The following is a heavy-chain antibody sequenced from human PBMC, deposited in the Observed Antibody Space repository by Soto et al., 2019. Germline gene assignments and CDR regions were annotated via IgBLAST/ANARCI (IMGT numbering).Heavy chain of an antibody. CDR1: GSSISIGGYY. D-gene: IGHD3-3*01. CDR3: ARDPITIFGVADYGMDV. J-gene: IGHJ6*02. V-gene: IGHV4-31*03. Sequence: LSLTCTVSGSSISIGGYYWSWIRQHPGKGLEWIGYIYYSGSTYYNPSLKSRVTISVDTSKNQFSLKLSSVTAADTAVYYCARDPITIFGVADYGMDVWGQGTTVTVSS. CDR2: IYYSGST.